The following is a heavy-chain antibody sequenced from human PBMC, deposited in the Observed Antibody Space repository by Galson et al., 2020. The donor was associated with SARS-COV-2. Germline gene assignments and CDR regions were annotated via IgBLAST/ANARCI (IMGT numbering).Heavy chain of an antibody. CDR3: ARGGSSIAARLLSTKYYYMDV. J-gene: IGHJ6*03. V-gene: IGHV1-69*10. CDR1: GGTFSSYA. CDR2: ISHILGIA. D-gene: IGHD6-6*01. Sequence: SVKVSCKASGGTFSSYAISWVRQAPGQGLEWMGGISHILGIANYAQKFLGRVTITADKSTSTAYMELSSLRSEDTAVYYCARGGSSIAARLLSTKYYYMDVWGKGTTVTVSS.